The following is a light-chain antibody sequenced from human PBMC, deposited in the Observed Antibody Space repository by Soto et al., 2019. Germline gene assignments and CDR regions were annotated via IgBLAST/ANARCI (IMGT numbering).Light chain of an antibody. V-gene: IGLV2-8*01. Sequence: QSALTQPPSASGSPGQSVTISCTGTSSDVGGYNYVSWFQQHPGKAPKVMIYEVSKRPSGVPDRFSGSKSGNTASLTVSGLQAEDEADYYCSSYAGRSVVFGGGTKVTVL. CDR1: SSDVGGYNY. CDR2: EVS. J-gene: IGLJ2*01. CDR3: SSYAGRSVV.